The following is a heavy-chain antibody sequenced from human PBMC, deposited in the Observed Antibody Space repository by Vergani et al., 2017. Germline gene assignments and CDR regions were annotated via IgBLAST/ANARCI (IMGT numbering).Heavy chain of an antibody. CDR2: IIPIFGTA. Sequence: QVQLVQSGAEVKKPGSSVKVSCKASGGTFSSYAISWVRQAPGQGLEWMGRIIPIFGTATYAQKFQGRVTITADESTSTAYMELSSLRSEDTAVYFGARDKEYYYDSTRFWVFDPWGQGTLVTVSS. CDR1: GGTFSSYA. CDR3: ARDKEYYYDSTRFWVFDP. D-gene: IGHD3-22*01. V-gene: IGHV1-69*13. J-gene: IGHJ5*02.